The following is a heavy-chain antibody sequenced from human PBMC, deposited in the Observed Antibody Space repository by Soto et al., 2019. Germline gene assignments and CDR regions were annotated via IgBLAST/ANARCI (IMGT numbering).Heavy chain of an antibody. CDR3: ARALGYSRSWYFDL. Sequence: GGSLRLSCAASGFTFSSYWVHWVRQAPGKGLEWVSAISGSGGSTYYADSVKGRFTISRDNSKNTLYLQMNSLRAEDTAVYYCARALGYSRSWYFDLWGRGTLVTVSS. CDR2: ISGSGGST. V-gene: IGHV3-23*01. CDR1: GFTFSSYW. J-gene: IGHJ2*01. D-gene: IGHD6-13*01.